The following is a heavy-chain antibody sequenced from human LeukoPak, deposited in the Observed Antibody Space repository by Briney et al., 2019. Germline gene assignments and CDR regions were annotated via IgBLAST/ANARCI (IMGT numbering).Heavy chain of an antibody. CDR3: ARHKVGATMFLSYGQWFNDAFDI. CDR1: GGSISSGGYY. V-gene: IGHV4-31*03. J-gene: IGHJ3*02. CDR2: IYYSGST. D-gene: IGHD1-26*01. Sequence: PSQTLSLTCTVSGGSISSGGYYWSWIRQHPGKGLEWIGYIYYSGSTYYNPSLKSRVTISVDTSKNQFSLKLSSVAAADTAVYYCARHKVGATMFLSYGQWFNDAFDIWGQGTMVTVSS.